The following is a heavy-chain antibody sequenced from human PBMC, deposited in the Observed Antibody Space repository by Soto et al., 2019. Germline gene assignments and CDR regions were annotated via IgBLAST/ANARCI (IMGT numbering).Heavy chain of an antibody. CDR2: ISSNGVGT. CDR1: GLTLSGYA. D-gene: IGHD6-6*01. V-gene: IGHV3-64*01. J-gene: IGHJ6*03. Sequence: SLRLSCAASGLTLSGYAMDWVRQAPGKGLEYVSGISSNGVGTYYANSVQGRFTISRDNSKNTVYLQMGSLRPEDMAVYYCARRARPDFYYMDVWGKGTTVTVSS. CDR3: ARRARPDFYYMDV.